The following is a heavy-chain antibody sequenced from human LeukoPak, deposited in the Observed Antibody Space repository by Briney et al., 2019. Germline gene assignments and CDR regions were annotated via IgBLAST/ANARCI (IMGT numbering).Heavy chain of an antibody. CDR3: AKSVDVGNSPFDY. CDR2: SYYSGTT. V-gene: IGHV4-28*01. J-gene: IGHJ4*02. D-gene: IGHD4-23*01. CDR1: GYSISSTNW. Sequence: PSDTLSLTCAVSGYSISSTNWWGWIRQPPGQGVEWIGYSYYSGTTHYNPSIKSRVTMSLDASKNHFSLKLSSVTAVDTAVYYCAKSVDVGNSPFDYWGQGTLVTVSS.